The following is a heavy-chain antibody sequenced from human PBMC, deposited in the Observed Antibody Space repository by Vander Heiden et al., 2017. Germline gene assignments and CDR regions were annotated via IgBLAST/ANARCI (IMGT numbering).Heavy chain of an antibody. CDR3: ARAAAGGGYGMDV. Sequence: EVQLVESGGGLVKPGGSLRLSCAAPGSSFHHTSMNWVRQAPGKGLEWVSSISNSGDYKYYGDSVKGRFTISRDNAKNSVYLQMNSLRAEDTAVFFCARAAAGGGYGMDVWGQGTTVTVSS. D-gene: IGHD6-13*01. CDR2: ISNSGDYK. V-gene: IGHV3-21*01. CDR1: GSSFHHTS. J-gene: IGHJ6*02.